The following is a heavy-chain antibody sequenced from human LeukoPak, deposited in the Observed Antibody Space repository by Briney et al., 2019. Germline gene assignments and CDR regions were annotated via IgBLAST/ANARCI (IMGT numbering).Heavy chain of an antibody. Sequence: GGSLRLSCAASGITVSRNYMSWVRQAPGKGLEWVSIIYDGGATYYADSVKGRFTISRDNSKNTLYLQMNSLRAQDTAVYYCVRDIVPYRSNWYYFDSWGQGTLVTVSS. CDR3: VRDIVPYRSNWYYFDS. V-gene: IGHV3-66*01. CDR1: GITVSRNY. CDR2: IYDGGAT. D-gene: IGHD6-13*01. J-gene: IGHJ4*02.